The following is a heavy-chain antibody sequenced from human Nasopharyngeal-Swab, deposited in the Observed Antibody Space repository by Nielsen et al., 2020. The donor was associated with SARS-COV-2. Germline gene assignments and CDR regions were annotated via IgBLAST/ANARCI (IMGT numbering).Heavy chain of an antibody. CDR3: ARDQGGLLDP. CDR1: GFTFSSYA. CDR2: ISYDGSNK. V-gene: IGHV3-30-3*01. Sequence: GESLKISCAASGFTFSSYAMHWVRQAPGKGLEWVAVISYDGSNKYYAGSVKGRFTISRDNSKNTLYLQMNSLRAEDTAVYYCARDQGGLLDPWGQGTLVTVSS. D-gene: IGHD3-16*01. J-gene: IGHJ5*02.